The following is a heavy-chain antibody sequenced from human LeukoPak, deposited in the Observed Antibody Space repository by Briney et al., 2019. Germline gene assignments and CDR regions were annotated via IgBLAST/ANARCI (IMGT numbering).Heavy chain of an antibody. CDR1: GYTLTGYY. Sequence: ASVKVSCKASGYTLTGYYMHWVRQAPGQGLEWMGWINPNSGGTNYAQKFQGRVTMTRDTSISTAYMELSRLRSDDTAVYYCARVIAVAGTGTFDYWGQGTLVTVSS. J-gene: IGHJ4*02. CDR3: ARVIAVAGTGTFDY. CDR2: INPNSGGT. D-gene: IGHD6-19*01. V-gene: IGHV1-2*02.